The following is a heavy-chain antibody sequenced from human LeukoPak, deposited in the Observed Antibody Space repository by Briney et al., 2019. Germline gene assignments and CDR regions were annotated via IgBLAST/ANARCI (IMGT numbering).Heavy chain of an antibody. Sequence: ASVKVSCKASGCTFTSYGISWVRQAPGQGLEWMGWINPNSGATNYVQKFQGRVTMTRDTSISTAYMELSRLRSDDTAVYYCAKGDYWGQGTLVTVSS. CDR2: INPNSGAT. V-gene: IGHV1-2*02. J-gene: IGHJ4*02. CDR3: AKGDY. CDR1: GCTFTSYG.